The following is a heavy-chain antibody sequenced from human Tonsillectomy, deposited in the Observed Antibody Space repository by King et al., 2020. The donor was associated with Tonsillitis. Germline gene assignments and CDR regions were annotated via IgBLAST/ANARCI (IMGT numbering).Heavy chain of an antibody. Sequence: QLVQSGGGLVKPGRSLRLSCAASGFTFDDYAMHWVRQAPGKGLEWVSGLTWNSGIIGYADSVKGRFTISRDNAKNSLYLQMNSLRPEDTALYYCAKAGAGKKNKDWAGGAYQYTGMDVWGQGTTVTVSS. CDR1: GFTFDDYA. D-gene: IGHD3-16*01. CDR2: LTWNSGII. V-gene: IGHV3-9*01. J-gene: IGHJ6*02. CDR3: AKAGAGKKNKDWAGGAYQYTGMDV.